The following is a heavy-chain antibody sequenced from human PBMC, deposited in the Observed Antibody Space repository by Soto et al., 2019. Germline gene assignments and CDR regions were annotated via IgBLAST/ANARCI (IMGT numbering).Heavy chain of an antibody. CDR3: ATTMLVVPAANYYYYGMDV. D-gene: IGHD2-2*01. CDR2: IIPIFGTA. J-gene: IGHJ6*02. V-gene: IGHV1-69*13. Sequence: PVKVSCKASGGTFSSYAISWVRQAPGQGLEWMGGIIPIFGTANYAQKFQGRVTITADESTSTAYMALSSLRSEDTAVYYCATTMLVVPAANYYYYGMDVWGQGTTVTVSS. CDR1: GGTFSSYA.